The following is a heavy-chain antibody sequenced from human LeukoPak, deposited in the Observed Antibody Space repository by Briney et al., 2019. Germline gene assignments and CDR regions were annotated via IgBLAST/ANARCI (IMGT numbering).Heavy chain of an antibody. V-gene: IGHV3-9*01. Sequence: GGSLRLSCAASGFTFDHYAMHWVRQAPGRGREWVSGINWNSGGVGYADSLKGRFTISRDNAKNSLYLQMNSLRPEDTALYYCVKGFCSTITCYGLDPWGHGILVTVSS. CDR3: VKGFCSTITCYGLDP. J-gene: IGHJ5*02. CDR2: INWNSGGV. CDR1: GFTFDHYA. D-gene: IGHD2-2*01.